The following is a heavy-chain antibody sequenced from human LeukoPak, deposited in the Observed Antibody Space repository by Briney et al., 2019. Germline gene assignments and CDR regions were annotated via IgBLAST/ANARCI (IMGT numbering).Heavy chain of an antibody. CDR2: INPSGGST. V-gene: IGHV1-46*01. D-gene: IGHD4-17*01. CDR3: ARGDEMTTVTNNNWFDP. CDR1: GYTFTSYY. Sequence: ASVKVSCKASGYTFTSYYMHWVRQAPGQGLEWMGIINPSGGSTSYAQKFQGRVTMTRDMSTSTVYMELSSLRSEDTAVYYCARGDEMTTVTNNNWFDPWGQGTLVTVSS. J-gene: IGHJ5*02.